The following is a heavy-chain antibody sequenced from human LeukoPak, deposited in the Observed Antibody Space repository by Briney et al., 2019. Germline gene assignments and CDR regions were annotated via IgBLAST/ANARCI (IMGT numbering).Heavy chain of an antibody. V-gene: IGHV4-38-2*02. CDR2: IYHSGRT. CDR1: GYSISSGYY. J-gene: IGHJ6*03. Sequence: PSETLSLTCTVSGYSISSGYYWGWIRQPPGKGLEWIGSIYHSGRTYYNPSLKSRVTISVDTSKNQFSLKLRSVTAADTAVYYCARGGPNPIYDHYLDVWGKGTPVIVSS. CDR3: ARGGPNPIYDHYLDV.